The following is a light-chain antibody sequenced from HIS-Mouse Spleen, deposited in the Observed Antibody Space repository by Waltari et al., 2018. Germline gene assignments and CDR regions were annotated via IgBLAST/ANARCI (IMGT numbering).Light chain of an antibody. Sequence: DIQMTQSPSTLSASVGYRVTITCRASQSISSWLAWYQQKPGKAPKLLIYKASSLESGVPSRFSGGGSGTEFTLTISSLQPDDFATYYCQQYNSWWTFGQGTKVEIK. V-gene: IGKV1-5*03. CDR1: QSISSW. CDR3: QQYNSWWT. J-gene: IGKJ1*01. CDR2: KAS.